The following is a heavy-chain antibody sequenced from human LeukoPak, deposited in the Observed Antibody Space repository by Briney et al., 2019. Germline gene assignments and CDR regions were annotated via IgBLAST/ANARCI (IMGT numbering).Heavy chain of an antibody. CDR1: GFTVSSNY. CDR3: ARDSLGDPTYYFDC. Sequence: GGSLRLSCAASGFTVSSNYMSWVRQAPGKGLEWVAVISYDGSNKYYADSVKGRFTISRDNSKNTLYLQMNSLRAEDTAVYYCARDSLGDPTYYFDCWGQGTLVTVSS. D-gene: IGHD3-10*01. J-gene: IGHJ4*02. CDR2: ISYDGSNK. V-gene: IGHV3-30*03.